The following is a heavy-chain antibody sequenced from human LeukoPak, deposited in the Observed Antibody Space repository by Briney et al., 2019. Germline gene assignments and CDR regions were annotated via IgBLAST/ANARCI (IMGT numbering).Heavy chain of an antibody. V-gene: IGHV4-39*01. CDR1: GGSISVLSYY. CDR2: IYYSGST. CDR3: ARQGVVGATGFDF. D-gene: IGHD1-26*01. Sequence: PSETRSLTCSVSGGSISVLSYYWGWIRQPPWNGLEWICNIYYSGSTYNNSCVESRVVISVDTSRNQFSLKLTSVTATDTAVYYCARQGVVGATGFDFWGQGILVTVSS. J-gene: IGHJ4*02.